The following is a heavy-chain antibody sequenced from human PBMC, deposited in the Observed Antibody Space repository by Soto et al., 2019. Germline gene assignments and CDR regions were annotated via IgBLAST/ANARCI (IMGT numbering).Heavy chain of an antibody. D-gene: IGHD3-22*01. CDR3: ARAFDDSSGYYGGLGY. CDR1: GGSISSGDYY. Sequence: QVQLQESGPGLVKPSQTLSLTCTVSGGSISSGDYYWSWIRQPPGTGLEWIGYIYYSGSTYYNPSLKNRITISVDTPKNQLALKLSSVTAADTAVYYCARAFDDSSGYYGGLGYWGQGTLVTVSS. CDR2: IYYSGST. J-gene: IGHJ4*02. V-gene: IGHV4-30-4*01.